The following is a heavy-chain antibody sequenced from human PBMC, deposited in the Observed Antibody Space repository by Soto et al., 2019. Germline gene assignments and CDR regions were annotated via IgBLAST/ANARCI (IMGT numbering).Heavy chain of an antibody. Sequence: QLQLQESGPGLVKPSETLSLTCTVSGGSISSSSYYWGWIRQPPGKGLEWIGSIYYSGSTYYNPSLKSRVPISVDTSKNQFSLKLSSVTAADTAVYYCATTPRPLLWFGELFFYWGQGTLVTVSS. D-gene: IGHD3-10*01. CDR1: GGSISSSSYY. J-gene: IGHJ4*02. CDR2: IYYSGST. CDR3: ATTPRPLLWFGELFFY. V-gene: IGHV4-39*01.